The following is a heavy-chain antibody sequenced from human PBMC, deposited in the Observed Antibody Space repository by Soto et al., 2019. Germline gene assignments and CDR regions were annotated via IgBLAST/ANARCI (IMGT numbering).Heavy chain of an antibody. D-gene: IGHD2-2*01. CDR2: IYSSGRT. Sequence: QVLLQESGPGLVKSSETLSLTCSVSGVSVSSGTYYWTWIRQPPGKGLEWIGYIYSSGRTNYNPPPKSGVTISADTSKNQFSPKVTSVPAAEPAVYYCARDSDSGYHVPFDIWGQGTMVTVSS. CDR3: ARDSDSGYHVPFDI. V-gene: IGHV4-61*01. J-gene: IGHJ3*02. CDR1: GVSVSSGTYY.